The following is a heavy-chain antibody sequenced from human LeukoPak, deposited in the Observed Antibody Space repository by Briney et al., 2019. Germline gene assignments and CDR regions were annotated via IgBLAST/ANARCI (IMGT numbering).Heavy chain of an antibody. CDR2: ISSSSSYI. Sequence: GGSLRLSCAASGFTFSSYSMNWVRQAPGKGPEWVSSISSSSSYIYYADSVKGRFTISRDNAKNSLYLQMNSLRAEDTAVYYCARDYGDGLGYFDYWGQGTLVTVSS. D-gene: IGHD4-17*01. J-gene: IGHJ4*02. CDR1: GFTFSSYS. CDR3: ARDYGDGLGYFDY. V-gene: IGHV3-21*01.